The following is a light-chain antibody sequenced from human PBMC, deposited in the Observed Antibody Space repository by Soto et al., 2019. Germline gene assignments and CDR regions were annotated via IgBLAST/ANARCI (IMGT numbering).Light chain of an antibody. CDR3: HQYDSSPLT. J-gene: IGKJ4*02. CDR2: GAS. Sequence: EIVLTQSPGTLSLSPGERATLSCRASQSVSSSYLAWYQQKPGQAPRLLIYGASSRATGLPDRFSGSGSGTDFTLTISRLEPEDFAVDYCHQYDSSPLTFGGGTKVEIK. V-gene: IGKV3-20*01. CDR1: QSVSSSY.